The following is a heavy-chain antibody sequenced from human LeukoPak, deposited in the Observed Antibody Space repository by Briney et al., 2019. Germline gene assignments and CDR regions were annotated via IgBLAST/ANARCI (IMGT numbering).Heavy chain of an antibody. Sequence: GGSLRLSCAVSGFTLNNAWMRWVRQAPGKGLEWVSYMSNSGSIIYYADSVKGRFTISRDNTKTFLYLQMNSLRDEDTAVYYCARLGFGEYYFYYYMDVWGKGTAVTVSS. D-gene: IGHD3-10*01. V-gene: IGHV3-11*01. CDR1: GFTLNNAW. CDR2: MSNSGSII. J-gene: IGHJ6*03. CDR3: ARLGFGEYYFYYYMDV.